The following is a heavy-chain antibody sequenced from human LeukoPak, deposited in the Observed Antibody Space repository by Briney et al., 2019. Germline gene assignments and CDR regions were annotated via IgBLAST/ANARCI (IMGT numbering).Heavy chain of an antibody. J-gene: IGHJ4*02. D-gene: IGHD6-19*01. Sequence: PGRSLRLSCAASGFTFSSYGMHWVRQAPGKGLEWVAVISYDGSNKYYADSVKGRFTISRDNSKNTLYLQMNSLRAEDTAVYYCARGWYSSGWYSLFDYWGQGTLVTVSS. CDR2: ISYDGSNK. CDR1: GFTFSSYG. CDR3: ARGWYSSGWYSLFDY. V-gene: IGHV3-30*03.